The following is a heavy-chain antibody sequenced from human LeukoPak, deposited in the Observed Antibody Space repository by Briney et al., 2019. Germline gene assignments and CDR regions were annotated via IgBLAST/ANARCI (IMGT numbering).Heavy chain of an antibody. CDR2: TNKDGSEK. J-gene: IGHJ1*01. CDR1: GFTFSSYA. CDR3: VRDGSDGLNDWEY. D-gene: IGHD1-1*01. V-gene: IGHV3-7*03. Sequence: QTGGSLRLSCAASGFTFSSYAMTWARQAPGKGLEWVANTNKDGSEKWYVDSVKGRFTISRDNAKNSLYLQMNSLKAGDTALYYCVRDGSDGLNDWEYWGQGALVTVSS.